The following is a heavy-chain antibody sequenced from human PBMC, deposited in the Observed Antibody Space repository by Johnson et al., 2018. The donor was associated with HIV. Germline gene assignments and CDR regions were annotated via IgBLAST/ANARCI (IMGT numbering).Heavy chain of an antibody. D-gene: IGHD1-14*01. V-gene: IGHV3-30*18. J-gene: IGHJ3*02. CDR3: AKTQEPGAFDI. Sequence: QVRLVESGGVLVQPGGSLRLSCAAHGFSVSSNFMSWVRQAPGKGLEWVAVISYDGSNKYYADSVKGRFTISRDNSKNTLYLQMNSLRAEDTAVYYCAKTQEPGAFDIWGQGTMVTVSS. CDR2: ISYDGSNK. CDR1: GFSVSSNF.